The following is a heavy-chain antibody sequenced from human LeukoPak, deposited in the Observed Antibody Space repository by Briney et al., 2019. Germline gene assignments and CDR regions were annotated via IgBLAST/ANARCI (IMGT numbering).Heavy chain of an antibody. CDR1: GFTFSSYS. V-gene: IGHV3-48*04. J-gene: IGHJ4*02. CDR3: AREPMGYYDSSGYRFDY. D-gene: IGHD3-22*01. CDR2: ISSSGSTI. Sequence: GGSLRLSCAASGFTFSSYSMNWVRQAPGKGLEWVSYISSSGSTIYYADSVKGRFTISRDNAKNSLYLQMNSLRAEDTAVYYCAREPMGYYDSSGYRFDYWGQGTLVTVSS.